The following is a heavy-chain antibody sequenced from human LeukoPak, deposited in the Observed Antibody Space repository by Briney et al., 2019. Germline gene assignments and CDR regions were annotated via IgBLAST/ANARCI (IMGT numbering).Heavy chain of an antibody. CDR2: ISWNSHNI. Sequence: GGSLRLSCAASGFTFDDYAMHWVRQAPGKGLEWFAGISWNSHNINYADSVKGRFTISRDNAKYSLYLQMDSLRPEDTALYYCAKDREWELLGGDAFDVWGLGTMVIVSS. D-gene: IGHD1-26*01. CDR3: AKDREWELLGGDAFDV. V-gene: IGHV3-9*01. J-gene: IGHJ3*01. CDR1: GFTFDDYA.